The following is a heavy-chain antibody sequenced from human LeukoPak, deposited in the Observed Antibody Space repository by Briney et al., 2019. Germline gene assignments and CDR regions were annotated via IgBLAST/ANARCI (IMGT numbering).Heavy chain of an antibody. CDR1: GFIFSIYD. V-gene: IGHV3-23*01. CDR3: ARRAGAYSHPYDY. D-gene: IGHD4/OR15-4a*01. CDR2: ISGSGVDT. Sequence: GGSLRLSCAASGFIFSIYDMNLVRQAPGKGLEWVSSISGSGVDTYYADSVKGRFTISRDNSKNTLYLQMNSLRAEDTAVYYCARRAGAYSHPYDYWGQGTLVTVSS. J-gene: IGHJ4*02.